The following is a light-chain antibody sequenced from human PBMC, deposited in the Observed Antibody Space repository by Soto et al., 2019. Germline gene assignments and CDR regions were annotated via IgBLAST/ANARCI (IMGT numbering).Light chain of an antibody. CDR1: HDIRNS. CDR2: DAS. V-gene: IGKV1-33*01. CDR3: QQLSRYPLT. J-gene: IGKJ4*01. Sequence: IQMTQSPSSLSASIGDRVTITCQASHDIRNSLNWYQQTPGKPPKLLISDASNLELGVPSKFSGTGFGTDFSFTIINLQPEDIATYYCQQLSRYPLTLGGGTKVDIK.